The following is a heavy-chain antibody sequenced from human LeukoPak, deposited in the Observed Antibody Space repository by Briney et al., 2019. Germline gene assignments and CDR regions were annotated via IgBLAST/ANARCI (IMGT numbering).Heavy chain of an antibody. V-gene: IGHV3-33*06. CDR3: AKRGQSRIHDY. CDR1: GFTFSSYG. CDR2: IWYDGSNK. D-gene: IGHD2-2*01. Sequence: PGRSLRLSCAASGFTFSSYGMHWVRQAPGKGLEWVAVIWYDGSNKYYADSVKGRFTISRDNSKNTLYLQMNSLRAEDTAVYYCAKRGQSRIHDYWGQGTLVTVSS. J-gene: IGHJ4*02.